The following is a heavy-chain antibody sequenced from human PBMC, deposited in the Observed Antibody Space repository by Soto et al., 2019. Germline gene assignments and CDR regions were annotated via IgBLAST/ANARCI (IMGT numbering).Heavy chain of an antibody. CDR2: IYHSGTT. Sequence: SETQSLTCTVSGGPIRSYYWSWIRQPPGKGLEWIGHIYHSGTTNYNPSLEGRVTISVDMSKNQFSLDLRSVTAADTAVYSCARDLGFYDSSGSYSHAFDMWGQGTMVTVSS. V-gene: IGHV4-59*01. CDR1: GGPIRSYY. J-gene: IGHJ3*02. CDR3: ARDLGFYDSSGSYSHAFDM. D-gene: IGHD3-22*01.